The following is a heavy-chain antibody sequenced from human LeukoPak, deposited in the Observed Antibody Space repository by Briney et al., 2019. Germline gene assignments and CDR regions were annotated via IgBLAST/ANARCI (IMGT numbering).Heavy chain of an antibody. CDR3: ARDDYDSSGYTYYYYYYMDV. CDR2: IKQDGSEK. V-gene: IGHV3-7*01. Sequence: WGTLRLSCAASAFTFSNYNMNWVRQAPGKGLEWVANIKQDGSEKYYVDSVKGRFTISRDNAKNSLYLQMNSLRAEDTAVYYYARDDYDSSGYTYYYYYYMDVWGKGTTVTVSS. D-gene: IGHD3-22*01. CDR1: AFTFSNYN. J-gene: IGHJ6*03.